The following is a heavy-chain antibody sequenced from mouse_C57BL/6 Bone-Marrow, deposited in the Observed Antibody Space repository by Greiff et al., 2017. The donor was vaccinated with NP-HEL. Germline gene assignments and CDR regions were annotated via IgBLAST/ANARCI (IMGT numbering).Heavy chain of an antibody. CDR3: VRGHMREGFAY. V-gene: IGHV10-1*01. Sequence: EVMLVESGGGLVQPKGSLKLSCAASGFSFNTYAMNWVRQAPGKGLEWVARIRSKSNNYATYYADSVKDRFTISRDDSESMLYLQMNNLKTEDTAMYYCVRGHMREGFAYWGQGTLVTVSA. CDR2: IRSKSNNYAT. J-gene: IGHJ3*01. D-gene: IGHD2-3*01. CDR1: GFSFNTYA.